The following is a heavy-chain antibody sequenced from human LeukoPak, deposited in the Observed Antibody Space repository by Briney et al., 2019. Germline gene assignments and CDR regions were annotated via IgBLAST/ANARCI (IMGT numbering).Heavy chain of an antibody. CDR2: ISWNSGRI. Sequence: GGSLRLSCAASGFTFDDYAMHWVRQAPGKGLEWVSGISWNSGRIGYADSVKGRFTISRDNAKNSLYLQMNSLRAEDTAVYYCARDSASSWYAFDIWGQGTMVTVSS. D-gene: IGHD6-13*01. V-gene: IGHV3-9*01. CDR3: ARDSASSWYAFDI. CDR1: GFTFDDYA. J-gene: IGHJ3*02.